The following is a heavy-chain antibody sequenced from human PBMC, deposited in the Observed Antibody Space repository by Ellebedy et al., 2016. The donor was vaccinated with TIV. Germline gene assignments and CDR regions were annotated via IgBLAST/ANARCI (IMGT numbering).Heavy chain of an antibody. Sequence: GESLKISCKGSGYTFNTYWLGWVRQMPGKGLEWVGIIYPRDSDTKYSPSFQGVVTISADKSISTAYLQWTSLNVSDTAIYYCARSLGAWYFDLWGLGTLVTVSS. CDR1: GYTFNTYW. J-gene: IGHJ2*01. D-gene: IGHD7-27*01. V-gene: IGHV5-51*01. CDR2: IYPRDSDT. CDR3: ARSLGAWYFDL.